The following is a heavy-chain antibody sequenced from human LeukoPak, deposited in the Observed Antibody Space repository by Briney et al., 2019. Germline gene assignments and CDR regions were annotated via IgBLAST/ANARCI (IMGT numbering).Heavy chain of an antibody. J-gene: IGHJ6*02. V-gene: IGHV1-2*02. CDR3: ARENQQPYSDYYYGMDV. Sequence: ASVKVSCKASGYTFTGYYMHWVRQAPGQGLEWMGWINPNSGGTNYAQKFQGRVTMTRDTSISTAYMELSRLRSDDTAVYYCARENQQPYSDYYYGMDVWGQGTTVTVSS. CDR2: INPNSGGT. CDR1: GYTFTGYY. D-gene: IGHD6-13*01.